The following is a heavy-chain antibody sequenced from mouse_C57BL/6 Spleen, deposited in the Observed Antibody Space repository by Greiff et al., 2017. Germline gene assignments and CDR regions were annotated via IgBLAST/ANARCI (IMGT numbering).Heavy chain of an antibody. CDR3: ARFYYGNYDFDY. CDR2: IHPNSGST. CDR1: GYTFTSYW. V-gene: IGHV1-64*01. Sequence: QVQLQQSGAELVKPGASVKLSCKASGYTFTSYWMHWVKQRPGQGLEWIGMIHPNSGSTNYNEKFKSKATLTVDKSSSTAYMQLSSLTSEDSAVYYCARFYYGNYDFDYWGQGTTLTVSS. J-gene: IGHJ2*01. D-gene: IGHD2-1*01.